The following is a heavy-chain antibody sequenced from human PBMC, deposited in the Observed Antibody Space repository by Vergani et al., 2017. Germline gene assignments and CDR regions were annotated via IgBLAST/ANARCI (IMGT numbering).Heavy chain of an antibody. J-gene: IGHJ5*02. V-gene: IGHV4-38-2*01. CDR2: IYYSGST. D-gene: IGHD6-19*01. CDR3: AGHSTVEWLVKLGWIDP. Sequence: QVQLQESGPGLVKPSETLSLTCAVSGYSISSGYYWGWIRQPPGKGLEWIASIYYSGSTYYNPSLKSRVTISVDTSKNQFSLKLSSVTAADTAVYFCAGHSTVEWLVKLGWIDPWGQGILVTVSS. CDR1: GYSISSGYY.